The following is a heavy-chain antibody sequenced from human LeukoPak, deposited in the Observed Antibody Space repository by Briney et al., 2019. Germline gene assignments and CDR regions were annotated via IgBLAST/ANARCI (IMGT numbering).Heavy chain of an antibody. CDR3: VGSSHQRNWFDP. Sequence: ALVKVSCKASGNTFTSDYMNWVRQAPGQGLEWMGIVHSSGGVIKYAQEFQDRVTVTRDPSTSTIYMELSSLRSEDTAVYYCVGSSHQRNWFDPWGQGTLVIVSS. V-gene: IGHV1-46*01. D-gene: IGHD1-26*01. J-gene: IGHJ5*02. CDR2: VHSSGGVI. CDR1: GNTFTSDY.